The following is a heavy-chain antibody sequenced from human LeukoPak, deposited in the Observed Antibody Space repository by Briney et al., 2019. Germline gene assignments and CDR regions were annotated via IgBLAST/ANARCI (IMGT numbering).Heavy chain of an antibody. CDR3: ARSFDGDEQSVARWFDP. D-gene: IGHD2/OR15-2a*01. CDR2: IYYSGST. CDR1: GGSISSHY. J-gene: IGHJ5*02. V-gene: IGHV4-59*11. Sequence: PSETLSLTCTVSGGSISSHYWSWIRQPPGKGLEWIGYIYYSGSTNYNPSLKSRVTISVDTSKNQFSLKLSSVTAADTAVYYCARSFDGDEQSVARWFDPWGQGTLVTVSS.